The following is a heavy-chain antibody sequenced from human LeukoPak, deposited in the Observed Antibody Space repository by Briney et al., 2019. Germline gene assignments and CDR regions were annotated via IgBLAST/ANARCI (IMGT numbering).Heavy chain of an antibody. CDR3: ARVPSGYKRGYYFDY. J-gene: IGHJ4*02. CDR1: GYTFTSYD. V-gene: IGHV1-8*01. CDR2: MNPNSGNT. D-gene: IGHD5-24*01. Sequence: ASVKVSCKASGYTFTSYDINWVRQATGQGLEWMGWMNPNSGNTGYAQKFQGRATMTRNTSISTAYMELSSLRSEDTAVYYCARVPSGYKRGYYFDYWGQGTLLTVSS.